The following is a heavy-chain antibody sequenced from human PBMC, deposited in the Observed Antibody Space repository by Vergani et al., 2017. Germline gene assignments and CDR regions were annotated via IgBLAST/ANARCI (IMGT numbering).Heavy chain of an antibody. CDR2: LNHSGST. D-gene: IGHD6-6*01. Sequence: QLQLQESGSGLVKPSQTLSLTCPVSGGSISSGGYSWSWIRQPPGKGLEWIGELNHSGSTNYNPSLKSRVTIAVDTSKNQFSLKLSSVTAADTAVYYCARSDRAGRRGIDYWGQGTLVTVSS. CDR1: GGSISSGGYS. CDR3: ARSDRAGRRGIDY. V-gene: IGHV4-30-2*01. J-gene: IGHJ4*02.